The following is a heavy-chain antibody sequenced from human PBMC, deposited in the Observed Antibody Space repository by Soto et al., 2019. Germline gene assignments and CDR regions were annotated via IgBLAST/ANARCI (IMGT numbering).Heavy chain of an antibody. J-gene: IGHJ4*02. CDR3: ARDFYDSSGYHYVAY. Sequence: GGSLRLSCAASGFTFSSYSMNWVRQAPGKGLEWVSSISSSSSYIYYTDSVKGRFTISRDNAKNSLYLQMNSLRAEDTAVYYCARDFYDSSGYHYVAYWGQGTLVTVSS. D-gene: IGHD3-22*01. CDR2: ISSSSSYI. CDR1: GFTFSSYS. V-gene: IGHV3-21*01.